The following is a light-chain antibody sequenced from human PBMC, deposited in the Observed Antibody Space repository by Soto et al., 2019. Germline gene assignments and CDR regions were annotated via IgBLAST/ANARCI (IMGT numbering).Light chain of an antibody. J-gene: IGKJ4*01. Sequence: IQLTQSPSSLSASVGGRVTITSRASQDIAIYLAWYKQKLGEAPKLMIYAASTLYGGVPSRFRGSGSGTDFALTITSLKAEDFETYYCQQLRLYPSTFGGGTKVDIK. CDR1: QDIAIY. CDR2: AAS. CDR3: QQLRLYPST. V-gene: IGKV1-9*01.